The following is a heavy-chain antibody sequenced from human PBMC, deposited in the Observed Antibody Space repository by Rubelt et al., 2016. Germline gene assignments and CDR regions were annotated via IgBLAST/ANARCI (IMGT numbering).Heavy chain of an antibody. Sequence: QPQLEQSGAELKEPGASVKVSCKASGFNFLSFGITWLRKAPGPGLEWMGWISVENGRTDYAESFQGRVTLTTDTSTTSAYMELKNVRADDTAVYFCARVGSSGFWGVWGQGTTVTVSS. J-gene: IGHJ6*02. CDR1: GFNFLSFG. CDR3: ARVGSSGFWGV. D-gene: IGHD6-19*01. CDR2: ISVENGRT. V-gene: IGHV1-18*01.